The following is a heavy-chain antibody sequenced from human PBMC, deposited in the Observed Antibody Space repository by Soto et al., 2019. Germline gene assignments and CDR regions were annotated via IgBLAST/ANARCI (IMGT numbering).Heavy chain of an antibody. D-gene: IGHD4-17*01. V-gene: IGHV5-51*01. J-gene: IGHJ6*02. Sequence: PGESLKISCKGSGYSFTSYWIGWVRQMPGEGLEWMGIIYPGDSDTRYSPSFQGQVTISADKSISTAYLQWSSLKASDTPMYYCVRRSPSTTVTTPDYYYYGMDVWGQGTTVTVSS. CDR1: GYSFTSYW. CDR2: IYPGDSDT. CDR3: VRRSPSTTVTTPDYYYYGMDV.